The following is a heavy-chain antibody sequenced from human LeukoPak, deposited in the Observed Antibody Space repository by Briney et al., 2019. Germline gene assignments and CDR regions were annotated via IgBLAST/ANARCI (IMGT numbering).Heavy chain of an antibody. Sequence: GESLEISFKGSGYSFTSYWIGGVRQLPGKGLEWMGIIYPGDSDNRYSPSFQGQAAISADKSISIAYLQWSSLKASDTAMYYCARRPSPYYYDSSGYYSFDYWGQGTLVTVSS. CDR3: ARRPSPYYYDSSGYYSFDY. CDR2: IYPGDSDN. D-gene: IGHD3-22*01. J-gene: IGHJ4*02. CDR1: GYSFTSYW. V-gene: IGHV5-51*01.